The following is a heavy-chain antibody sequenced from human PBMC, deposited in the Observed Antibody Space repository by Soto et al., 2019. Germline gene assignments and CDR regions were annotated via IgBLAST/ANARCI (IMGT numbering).Heavy chain of an antibody. J-gene: IGHJ6*02. Sequence: QLQLQESGSGLVKPSQTLSLTCAVSGGSISSGGYSWSWIRQPPGKGLEWIGYIYHSGSTYYNPSLMSRVTISVDRSKNQFSLKLSSVTAAYTAVYYCARVFGDPPNYYYYGMDVWGQGTTVTVSS. CDR2: IYHSGST. CDR3: ARVFGDPPNYYYYGMDV. V-gene: IGHV4-30-2*01. D-gene: IGHD4-17*01. CDR1: GGSISSGGYS.